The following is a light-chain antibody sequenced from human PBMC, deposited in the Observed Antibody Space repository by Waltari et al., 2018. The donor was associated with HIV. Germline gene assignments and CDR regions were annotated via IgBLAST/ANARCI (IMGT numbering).Light chain of an antibody. CDR2: EGI. J-gene: IGLJ3*02. CDR1: SSDVGSYNL. Sequence: QSALTQPASVSGSPGQSITISCTGSSSDVGSYNLVSWYQQHPGKAPKLIIYEGINRPSGVSNRFSGSKSGNTASLTISGLQAEDEADYYCCSYAVSSNWVFGGGTKLTVL. CDR3: CSYAVSSNWV. V-gene: IGLV2-23*01.